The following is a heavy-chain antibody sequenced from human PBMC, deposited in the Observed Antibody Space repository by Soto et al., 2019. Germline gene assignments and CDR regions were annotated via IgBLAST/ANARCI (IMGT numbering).Heavy chain of an antibody. V-gene: IGHV5-51*01. CDR3: ASRVGTGSYGYFDF. D-gene: IGHD1-1*01. CDR2: IYPGDSDT. Sequence: VDSLKISCKVSGYSFTSYWIGWGRQMPGKGLEWMGIIYPGDSDTRYSPSFQGQVTISADKSISTAYLQWSSLKASDTAMYYCASRVGTGSYGYFDFWGKGNMVIVAS. J-gene: IGHJ4*02. CDR1: GYSFTSYW.